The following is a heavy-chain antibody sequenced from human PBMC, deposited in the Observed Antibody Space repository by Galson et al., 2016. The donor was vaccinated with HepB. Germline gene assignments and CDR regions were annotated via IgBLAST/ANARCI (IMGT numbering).Heavy chain of an antibody. J-gene: IGHJ5*02. CDR3: ARTKKIEYNRSRRAVWFDA. CDR2: IDWDDDK. V-gene: IGHV2-70*20. CDR1: GFSLSTRPMC. D-gene: IGHD6-6*01. Sequence: PALVKPTQTLTLTCTSSGFSLSTRPMCVSWVRQPPGKALEWLALIDWDDDKYYRTSLKTRLTISRDTSKNQVVLTMTNMDPVDTATYYCARTKKIEYNRSRRAVWFDAWGQGTPVTVSS.